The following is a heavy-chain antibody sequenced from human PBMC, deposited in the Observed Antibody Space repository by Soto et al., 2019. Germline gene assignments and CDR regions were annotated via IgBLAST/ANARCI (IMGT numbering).Heavy chain of an antibody. Sequence: EVQLLESGGGLVQPGGSLTLSCAASGFTFSNYAMSWVRQAPGKELEWVSAISGGGINTYYADSVRGRFTISRDNSRNTLYLRMNRLRHEDTAVYYCASDAISMVRGTNNCFDPWGQGTLVTVS. CDR3: ASDAISMVRGTNNCFDP. V-gene: IGHV3-23*01. J-gene: IGHJ5*02. D-gene: IGHD3-10*01. CDR1: GFTFSNYA. CDR2: ISGGGINT.